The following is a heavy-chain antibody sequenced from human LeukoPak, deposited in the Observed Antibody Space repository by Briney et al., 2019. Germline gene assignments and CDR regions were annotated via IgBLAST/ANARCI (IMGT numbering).Heavy chain of an antibody. CDR1: GYSISSGYY. CDR2: IYHSGST. V-gene: IGHV4-38-2*01. D-gene: IGHD3-22*01. Sequence: PSETLSLTCAVSGYSISSGYYWGWIRQPPGKGLEWIGSIYHSGSTYYNPSLKSRVTISVDTSKNQFSLKLSSVTAADTAVYYCARGYDSRRHFDYWGQGTLVTVSS. CDR3: ARGYDSRRHFDY. J-gene: IGHJ4*02.